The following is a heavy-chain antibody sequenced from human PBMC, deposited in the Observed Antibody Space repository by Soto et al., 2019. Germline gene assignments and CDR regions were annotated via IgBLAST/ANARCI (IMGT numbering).Heavy chain of an antibody. CDR1: GGFFTNYY. V-gene: IGHV4-30-4*08. CDR2: IYYSGST. D-gene: IGHD3-22*01. J-gene: IGHJ4*02. CDR3: ARAGDYYDSSGYSTYFDY. Sequence: SETLSLTCTISGGFFTNYYWSWVRQSPGKGLEWIGYIYYSGSTYYNPSLKSRVTISVDTSKNQFSLKLSSVTAADTAVYYCARAGDYYDSSGYSTYFDYWGQGTLVTVSS.